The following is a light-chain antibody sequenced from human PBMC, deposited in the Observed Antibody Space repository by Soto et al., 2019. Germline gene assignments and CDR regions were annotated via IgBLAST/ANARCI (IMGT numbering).Light chain of an antibody. V-gene: IGLV1-51*01. CDR2: DTN. CDR3: GTWDSSLSTGRV. J-gene: IGLJ2*01. Sequence: QSVLTQPPSVSAAPGQKVTISCSGSSSNIGNNYVSWYQQLPGTAPKLLIYDTNKRPSGIPDRFSGSKSGTSATLGITGLQTGDDADYYCGTWDSSLSTGRVFGGGTKLTVL. CDR1: SSNIGNNY.